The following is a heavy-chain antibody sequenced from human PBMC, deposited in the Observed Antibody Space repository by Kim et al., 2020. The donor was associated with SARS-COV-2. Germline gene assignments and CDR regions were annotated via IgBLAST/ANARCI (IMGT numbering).Heavy chain of an antibody. CDR3: ARGRKSQQLDYPNLDY. CDR1: GGSFSGYY. J-gene: IGHJ4*02. D-gene: IGHD6-13*01. Sequence: SETLSITCAVYGGSFSGYYWSWIRQPPGKGLEWIGEINHSGSTNYNPSLKSRVTISVDTSKNQFSLKVSSVTAADTAVYYCARGRKSQQLDYPNLDYWGQGTLVTVSS. CDR2: INHSGST. V-gene: IGHV4-34*01.